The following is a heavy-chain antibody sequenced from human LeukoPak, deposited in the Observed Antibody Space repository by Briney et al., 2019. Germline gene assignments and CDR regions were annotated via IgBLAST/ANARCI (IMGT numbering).Heavy chain of an antibody. J-gene: IGHJ5*02. Sequence: ASVKVSCKASGYTFTSYYMHWVRQAPGQGLEWMGIINPSGGSTSYAQKFQGRVTMTRDMSTSTAYMELSSLRSEDTAVYYCARSISHYYDSSGYYSDPWGQGTLVTVSS. V-gene: IGHV1-46*01. CDR3: ARSISHYYDSSGYYSDP. D-gene: IGHD3-22*01. CDR1: GYTFTSYY. CDR2: INPSGGST.